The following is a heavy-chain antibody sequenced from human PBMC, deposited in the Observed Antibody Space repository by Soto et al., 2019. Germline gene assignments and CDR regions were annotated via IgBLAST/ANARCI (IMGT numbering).Heavy chain of an antibody. CDR2: TSYDGSNN. J-gene: IGHJ4*02. Sequence: QVQLVESGGGVVQPGTSLRLSCVGSGFTFRSYVIHWVRQAPCKGLEWVALTSYDGSNNFYGDSVKGRFTISRHNSRNTVELLMDIITFEHTALDYGARLGMMGELEVCGQGILVSVSS. CDR3: ARLGMMGELEV. D-gene: IGHD7-27*01. V-gene: IGHV3-33*05. CDR1: GFTFRSYV.